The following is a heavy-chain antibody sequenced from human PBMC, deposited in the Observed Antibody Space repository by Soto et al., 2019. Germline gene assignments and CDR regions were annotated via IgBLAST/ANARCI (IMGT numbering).Heavy chain of an antibody. CDR1: GYSFTSHY. Sequence: ASVKVSCKAIGYSFTSHYMHWVRQAPGQGLEWMGWINPGSVSAAYAQKFQGRVTMTRDTSISTAYMELSRLRSDDTAVYYCARDRSMITFGGVIVPDAFDIWGQGTMVTVSS. J-gene: IGHJ3*02. D-gene: IGHD3-16*02. CDR3: ARDRSMITFGGVIVPDAFDI. CDR2: INPGSVSA. V-gene: IGHV1-2*02.